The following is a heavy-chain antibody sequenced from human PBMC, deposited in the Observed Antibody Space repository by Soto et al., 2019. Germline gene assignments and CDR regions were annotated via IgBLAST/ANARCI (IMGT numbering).Heavy chain of an antibody. J-gene: IGHJ5*02. CDR1: GGTFSSYA. CDR2: IIPIFGTA. V-gene: IGHV1-69*01. CDR3: ARDGGDGEKWFDP. D-gene: IGHD2-21*02. Sequence: QVQLVQSGAEVQKPGSSVKVSCKASGGTFSSYAISWVRQAPGQGLEWMGGIIPIFGTANYAQKCQGRVTITADESTSTAYRELSSLRSEDTAVDYCARDGGDGEKWFDPWGQGTLVTVSS.